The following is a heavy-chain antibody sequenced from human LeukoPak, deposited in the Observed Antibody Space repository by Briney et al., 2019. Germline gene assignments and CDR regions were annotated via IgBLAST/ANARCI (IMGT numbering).Heavy chain of an antibody. J-gene: IGHJ4*02. CDR1: GFTVRDNY. Sequence: PGGSLRLSCAASGFTVRDNYMSWVRQAPGKGLEWVSLIYSGGSTYYADSVKGRFTISRDNSKNTLYLQMNSLGAEDTAVYYCARGPMAGSGWVDYWGQGTLVTVSS. CDR3: ARGPMAGSGWVDY. CDR2: IYSGGST. D-gene: IGHD6-19*01. V-gene: IGHV3-66*01.